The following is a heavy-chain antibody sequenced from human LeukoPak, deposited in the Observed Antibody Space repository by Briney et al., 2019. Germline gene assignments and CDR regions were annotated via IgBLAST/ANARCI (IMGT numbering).Heavy chain of an antibody. D-gene: IGHD3-10*01. J-gene: IGHJ4*02. CDR3: ARVAGIRDYFDY. CDR2: IYYSGST. Sequence: SETLSLTCTVSGGSISSYYWSWIRQPPGKGLEWIGYIYYSGSTNYNPSLKSRVTISVDTSKNQFSLKLSSVTAADTAVYYCARVAGIRDYFDYWGQGTPVTVSS. V-gene: IGHV4-59*01. CDR1: GGSISSYY.